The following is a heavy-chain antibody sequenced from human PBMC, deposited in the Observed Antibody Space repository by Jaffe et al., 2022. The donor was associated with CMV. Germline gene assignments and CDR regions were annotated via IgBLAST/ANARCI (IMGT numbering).Heavy chain of an antibody. D-gene: IGHD2-8*01. J-gene: IGHJ6*02. V-gene: IGHV1-69*01. CDR1: GGTFSSYA. CDR2: IIPIFGTA. Sequence: QVQLVQSGAEVKKPGSSVKVSCKASGGTFSSYAISWVRQAPGQGLEWMGGIIPIFGTANYAQKFQGRVTITADESTSTAYMELSSLRSEDTAVYYCARPNGGYCTNGVCYNVGGYGMDVWGQGTTVTVSS. CDR3: ARPNGGYCTNGVCYNVGGYGMDV.